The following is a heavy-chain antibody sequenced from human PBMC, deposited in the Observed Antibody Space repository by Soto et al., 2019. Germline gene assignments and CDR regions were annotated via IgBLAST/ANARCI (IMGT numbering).Heavy chain of an antibody. CDR1: GYSFPKYY. CDR3: ARTNDYSITWGGYYYYGMDV. D-gene: IGHD4-4*01. V-gene: IGHV5-51*01. J-gene: IGHJ6*02. Sequence: GESLKISCKGSGYSFPKYYIGWVRQMPGKDLEWMAIIYPDDSDTRYSPSFQGQVTISADKSISTAYLQWSSLKASDTAMYYCARTNDYSITWGGYYYYGMDVWGQGTTVTVSS. CDR2: IYPDDSDT.